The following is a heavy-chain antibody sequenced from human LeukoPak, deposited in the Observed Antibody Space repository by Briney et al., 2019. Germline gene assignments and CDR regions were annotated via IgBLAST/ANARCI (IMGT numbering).Heavy chain of an antibody. Sequence: SETLSLTCTVSGGSISSYYWSWIRQPPGKGLEWIGYIYYSGSTNYNPSLKSRVTISVDTSKNQFSLKLSSVTAADTAVYYCARDPRYCSGGSCYLRGMDVWGQGTTVTVSS. CDR2: IYYSGST. V-gene: IGHV4-59*12. D-gene: IGHD2-15*01. J-gene: IGHJ6*02. CDR3: ARDPRYCSGGSCYLRGMDV. CDR1: GGSISSYY.